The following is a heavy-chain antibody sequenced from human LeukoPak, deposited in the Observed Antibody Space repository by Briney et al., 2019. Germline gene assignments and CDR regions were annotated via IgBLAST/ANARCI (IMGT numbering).Heavy chain of an antibody. D-gene: IGHD2-15*01. CDR1: GFSFWNYV. J-gene: IGHJ3*02. CDR2: NLSNGENR. CDR3: ARDRDGGFAFDI. V-gene: IGHV3-64*01. Sequence: GGSLRLSCAASGFSFWNYVLHWVRPAPGKGLEYVSANLSNGENRPHANSVEGRFTISRDNSKNTLFLQMGSLRAEDMAIYYCARDRDGGFAFDIWGQGTLVSVSS.